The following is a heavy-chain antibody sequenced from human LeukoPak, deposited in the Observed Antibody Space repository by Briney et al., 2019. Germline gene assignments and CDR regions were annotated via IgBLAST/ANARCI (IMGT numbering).Heavy chain of an antibody. J-gene: IGHJ6*02. CDR2: IYYSGST. V-gene: IGHV4-31*03. CDR1: GGSISSGGYY. CDR3: ARWGTAMPQPLAGYYYYGMDV. D-gene: IGHD5-18*01. Sequence: SETLSLTCTVSGGSISSGGYYWSWIRQHPGKGLEWIGYIYYSGSTYYNPSLKSRVTISVDTSKNQFSLKLSSVTAADTAVYYCARWGTAMPQPLAGYYYYGMDVWGQGTTVTVSS.